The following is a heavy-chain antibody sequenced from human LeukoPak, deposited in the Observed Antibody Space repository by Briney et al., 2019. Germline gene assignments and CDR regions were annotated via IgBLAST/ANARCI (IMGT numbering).Heavy chain of an antibody. CDR2: IYYSGST. CDR1: GGSISSYY. CDR3: ARVGFGGEFDY. Sequence: SETLSLTCTVSGGSISSYYGSWLRQPPGKGLEWIGYIYYSGSTNYNPSLKRRVTISVDTSKNQFSLKLSSVTAADTAVYYCARVGFGGEFDYWGQGTLVTVSS. J-gene: IGHJ4*02. D-gene: IGHD2-21*01. V-gene: IGHV4-59*01.